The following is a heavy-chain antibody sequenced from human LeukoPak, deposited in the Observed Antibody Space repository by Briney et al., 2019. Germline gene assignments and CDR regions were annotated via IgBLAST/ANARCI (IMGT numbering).Heavy chain of an antibody. D-gene: IGHD1-26*01. J-gene: IGHJ5*02. CDR1: GGTFSSYA. V-gene: IGHV1-69*04. Sequence: GASVKVSCKASGGTFSSYAISWVRQAPGQGLEWMGRIIPILGIANYAQKFQGRVTITADKSTSTAYMELSSLRSEDTAVYYCARDSDANGVWFDPWGQGTLVTVSS. CDR3: ARDSDANGVWFDP. CDR2: IIPILGIA.